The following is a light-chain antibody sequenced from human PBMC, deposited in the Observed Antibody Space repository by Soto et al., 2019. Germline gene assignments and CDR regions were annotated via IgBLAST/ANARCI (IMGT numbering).Light chain of an antibody. Sequence: EIVLTQSPGTLSLSPGERATLSCRASQSVSSSYFAWYQQKPGQAPRLLIYGASTRATGIPDRFSGSGSGADFPLTTSRLEPEDFGVDYCPQYGSSAHTVGQGTQLEIK. J-gene: IGKJ2*01. CDR3: PQYGSSAHT. V-gene: IGKV3-20*01. CDR2: GAS. CDR1: QSVSSSY.